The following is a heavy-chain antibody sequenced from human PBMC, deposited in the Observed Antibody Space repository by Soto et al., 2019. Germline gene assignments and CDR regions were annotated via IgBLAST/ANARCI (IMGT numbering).Heavy chain of an antibody. J-gene: IGHJ6*02. V-gene: IGHV1-69*13. CDR3: ARDQGQTGVVIIHYYYYGMDV. D-gene: IGHD3-3*01. CDR2: IIPIFGTA. CDR1: GGTFSSYA. Sequence: GASVKVSCKASGGTFSSYAISWVRQAPGQGLEWMGGIIPIFGTANYAQKFQGRVTITADESTSTAYMELSSLRSEDTAVYYCARDQGQTGVVIIHYYYYGMDVWGQGTTVTVSS.